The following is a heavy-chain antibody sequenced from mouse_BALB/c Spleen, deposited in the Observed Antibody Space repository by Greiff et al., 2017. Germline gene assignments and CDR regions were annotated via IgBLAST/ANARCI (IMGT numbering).Heavy chain of an antibody. J-gene: IGHJ1*01. CDR2: ISSGGSYT. CDR1: GFTFSSYT. D-gene: IGHD1-1*01. CDR3: TRDHYYGSSGYFDV. Sequence: EVKLMESGGGLVKPGGSLKLSCAASGFTFSSYTMSWVRQTPEKRLEWVATISSGGSYTYYPDSVKGRFTISRDNAKNTLYLQMSSLKSEDTAMYYCTRDHYYGSSGYFDVWGAGTTVTVSS. V-gene: IGHV5-6-4*01.